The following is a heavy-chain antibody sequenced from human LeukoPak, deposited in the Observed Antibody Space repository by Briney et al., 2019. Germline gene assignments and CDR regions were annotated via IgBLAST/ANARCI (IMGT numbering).Heavy chain of an antibody. CDR2: IYYSGSI. J-gene: IGHJ5*02. CDR3: ARDRRITIFGVVTHRWFDP. Sequence: ASETLSLTCTVSGGSISSGDYYWSWIRQPPGKGLEWIGYIYYSGSIYYNPSLKSRVTISMDTSKNQFSLKLSSVTAADTAVYYCARDRRITIFGVVTHRWFDPWGQGTLVTVSS. D-gene: IGHD3-3*01. CDR1: GGSISSGDYY. V-gene: IGHV4-30-4*01.